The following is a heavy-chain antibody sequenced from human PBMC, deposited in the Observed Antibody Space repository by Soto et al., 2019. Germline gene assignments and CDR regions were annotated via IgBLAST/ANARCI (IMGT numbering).Heavy chain of an antibody. CDR2: IIDDSSRT. CDR1: GFTFNTFE. Sequence: GGSLRLSCAASGFTFNTFEMSWVRQAPGRGLEWVSFIIDDSSRTYYADAVKGRFSISRDNSKYTLYLQMNSLTAEDTAVYACVKGGWLDFWGQGTLVTVSS. V-gene: IGHV3-23*01. CDR3: VKGGWLDF. J-gene: IGHJ5*01. D-gene: IGHD3-16*01.